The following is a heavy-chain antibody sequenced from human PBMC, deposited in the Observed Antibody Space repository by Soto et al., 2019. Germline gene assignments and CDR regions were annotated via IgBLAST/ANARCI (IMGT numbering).Heavy chain of an antibody. Sequence: GGSLRLSCAASGFTFSSYAMHWVRQAPGKGLEWVAVISYDGSNKYYADSVKGRFTISRDNSKNTLYLQMNSLRAEDTAVYYCARQAYCGGDCYRYYFDYWGQGTLVTVSS. V-gene: IGHV3-30-3*01. CDR3: ARQAYCGGDCYRYYFDY. J-gene: IGHJ4*02. CDR2: ISYDGSNK. D-gene: IGHD2-21*02. CDR1: GFTFSSYA.